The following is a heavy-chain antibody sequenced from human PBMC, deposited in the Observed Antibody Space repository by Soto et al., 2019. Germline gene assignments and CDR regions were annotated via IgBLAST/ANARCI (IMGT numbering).Heavy chain of an antibody. CDR1: GFTFSSYA. CDR2: ISYDGSNK. CDR3: ARGSSPPGGYYYGMDV. J-gene: IGHJ6*02. D-gene: IGHD6-13*01. V-gene: IGHV3-30-3*01. Sequence: PGGSLRLSCAASGFTFSSYAMHWVRQAPGKGLEWVAVISYDGSNKYYADSVKGRFTISRDNSKNTLYLQMNSLRAEDTAVYYCARGSSPPGGYYYGMDVWGQGTTVTVSS.